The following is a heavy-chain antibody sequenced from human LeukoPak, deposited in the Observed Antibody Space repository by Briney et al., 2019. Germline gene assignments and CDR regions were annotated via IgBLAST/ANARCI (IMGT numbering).Heavy chain of an antibody. CDR2: ISFDGNDY. D-gene: IGHD3-10*01. J-gene: IGHJ4*02. Sequence: GKSLRLSCAVSGFTFSSYAMHWVRQAPGKGLEWVADISFDGNDYYYADSVQGRFTISRDNSKNTLYLQMNSLTAEDTAVYYCARDRGGVITPIRNHFDYWGQGTLVTVSS. V-gene: IGHV3-30-3*01. CDR1: GFTFSSYA. CDR3: ARDRGGVITPIRNHFDY.